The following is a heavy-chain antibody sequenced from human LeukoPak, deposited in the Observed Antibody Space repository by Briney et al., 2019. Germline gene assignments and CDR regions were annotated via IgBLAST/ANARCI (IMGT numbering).Heavy chain of an antibody. V-gene: IGHV3-48*03. J-gene: IGHJ4*02. D-gene: IGHD2-21*02. CDR2: ISSSGSTI. Sequence: PGGSLRLSCAASGFTFSSYEMNWVRQAPGKGLEWGSYISSSGSTIYYADSVKGRFTISRDNAKNSLYLQMNSLRAEDTAVYYCARDLGVVTAFFEYWGQGTLVTVSS. CDR3: ARDLGVVTAFFEY. CDR1: GFTFSSYE.